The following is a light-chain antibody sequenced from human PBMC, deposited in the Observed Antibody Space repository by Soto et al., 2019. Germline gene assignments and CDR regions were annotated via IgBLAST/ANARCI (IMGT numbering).Light chain of an antibody. J-gene: IGLJ1*01. CDR1: SSDVGNYNF. CDR3: GSFTTDSTFV. CDR2: EVS. V-gene: IGLV2-14*01. Sequence: QSALTQPASVSGSPGQSITISCTGTSSDVGNYNFVSWYQHHPDKAPKLMISEVSHRTSGVSHRFSGSKSGNTASLTISGLQAEDEADYYCGSFTTDSTFVFGSGTKVTV.